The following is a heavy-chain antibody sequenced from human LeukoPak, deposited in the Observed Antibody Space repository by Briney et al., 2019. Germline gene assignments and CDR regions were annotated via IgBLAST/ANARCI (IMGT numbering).Heavy chain of an antibody. Sequence: GGSLLLSCAASGFTFSSYAMSWVRQAPGKGLEWVSAISGSGGSTYYADSVKGRFTISRDNSKNTLYLQMNSLRAKDTAVYYCAKGDFCSSTSCYLFRYFDLWGRGTLVTVSS. CDR3: AKGDFCSSTSCYLFRYFDL. CDR2: ISGSGGST. CDR1: GFTFSSYA. V-gene: IGHV3-23*01. J-gene: IGHJ2*01. D-gene: IGHD2-2*01.